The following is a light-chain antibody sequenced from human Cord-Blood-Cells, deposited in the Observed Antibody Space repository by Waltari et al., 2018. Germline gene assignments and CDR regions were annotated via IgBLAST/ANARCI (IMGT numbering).Light chain of an antibody. CDR3: QTWGTGSWV. CDR1: SGHSSYA. CDR2: LNSDGSH. V-gene: IGLV4-69*01. Sequence: QLVLTQSPSASASLGASVKLTCTLSSGHSSYAIAWHQQQPEKGPRYLMKLNSDGSHSKGDGSPDRFSGSSSGAERYRTISSLQSEDEADYYCQTWGTGSWVFGGGTKLTVL. J-gene: IGLJ3*02.